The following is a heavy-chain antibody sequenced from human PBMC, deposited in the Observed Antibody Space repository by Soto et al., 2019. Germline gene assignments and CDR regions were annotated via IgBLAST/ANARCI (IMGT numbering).Heavy chain of an antibody. Sequence: PGGSLRLSCEASDFTFANAWMTWVRQAPGKGLEWVGRIKSKTEGATTDYAAPVKGRFTISREDSKNTLYLQMNSRKTEYTAVYYCITGCRSYGIFDYWGQGALVTVSS. J-gene: IGHJ4*02. CDR3: ITGCRSYGIFDY. D-gene: IGHD5-18*01. V-gene: IGHV3-15*07. CDR1: DFTFANAW. CDR2: IKSKTEGATT.